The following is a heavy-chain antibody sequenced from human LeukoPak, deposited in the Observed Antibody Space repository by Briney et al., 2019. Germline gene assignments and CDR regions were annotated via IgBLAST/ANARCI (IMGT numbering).Heavy chain of an antibody. CDR1: GGSISSSSYY. CDR3: ARDLSGLDY. J-gene: IGHJ4*02. Sequence: PSETLSLTCTVSGGSISSSSYYWGWIRQPPGKGLEWIGSIYYSGSTYYNPSLKSRVTISVDTSKNQFSLKLSSVTAADTAVYHCARDLSGLDYWGQGTLVTVSS. CDR2: IYYSGST. V-gene: IGHV4-39*02.